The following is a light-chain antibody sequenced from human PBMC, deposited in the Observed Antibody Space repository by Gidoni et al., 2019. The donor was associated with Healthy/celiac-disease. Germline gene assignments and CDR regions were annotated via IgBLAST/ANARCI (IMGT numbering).Light chain of an antibody. V-gene: IGKV3-20*01. CDR2: GAS. CDR1: QSVSSSY. CDR3: QQYGSSPYT. Sequence: EIVLTPSPGTLSLSPGERATLSCRASQSVSSSYLAWYQQKPGQAPRLLIYGASSRATGIPDRFSGSGSGTDFTLTISRLEPEDFEVYYCQQYGSSPYTFGQGTKLEIK. J-gene: IGKJ2*01.